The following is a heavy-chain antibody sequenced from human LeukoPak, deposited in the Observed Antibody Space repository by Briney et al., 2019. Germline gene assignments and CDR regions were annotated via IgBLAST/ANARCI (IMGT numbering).Heavy chain of an antibody. V-gene: IGHV5-51*04. CDR3: ARTTVAEIDY. J-gene: IGHJ4*02. CDR2: IYPGDSDN. CDR1: GYSFTSYW. D-gene: IGHD6-19*01. Sequence: GESLKISCKGSGYSFTSYWIGWVRQMVGKGLEWMGTIYPGDSDNRYSPSFQVHVTISADNPNSTAYLQWSSLKASDTAMYYCARTTVAEIDYWGQGTLVTVSS.